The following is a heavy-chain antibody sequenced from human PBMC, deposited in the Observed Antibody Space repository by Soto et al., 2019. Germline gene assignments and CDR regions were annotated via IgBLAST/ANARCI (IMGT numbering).Heavy chain of an antibody. CDR1: GFTFSDYY. J-gene: IGHJ4*02. CDR2: ISSTGSYT. Sequence: GGSLRLSCVVSGFTFSDYYMGWIRQAPGKGLEWISYISSTGSYTNYADSLRGRLTISRDNAKNSLFLEMNSLRAEDTAVYFCAGAGDIWSAAFDYWGQGTLVTVS. CDR3: AGAGDIWSAAFDY. V-gene: IGHV3-11*06. D-gene: IGHD3-3*01.